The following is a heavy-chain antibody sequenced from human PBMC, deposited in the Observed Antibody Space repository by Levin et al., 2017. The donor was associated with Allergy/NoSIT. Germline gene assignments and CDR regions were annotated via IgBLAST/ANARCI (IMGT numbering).Heavy chain of an antibody. CDR3: ARDFTDYYGSGSYYPPALYYDYGMDG. V-gene: IGHV4-4*07. J-gene: IGHJ6*02. Sequence: PSQTLSLTCTVSGGSISSSYWSWIRQPAGKGLEWIGRIYTSGSTNYNPSLKSRVIMSVDTSKNQFSLKLSSVTAADTAVYYCARDFTDYYGSGSYYPPALYYDYGMDGWGQGTTVTVSS. D-gene: IGHD3-10*01. CDR1: GGSISSSY. CDR2: IYTSGST.